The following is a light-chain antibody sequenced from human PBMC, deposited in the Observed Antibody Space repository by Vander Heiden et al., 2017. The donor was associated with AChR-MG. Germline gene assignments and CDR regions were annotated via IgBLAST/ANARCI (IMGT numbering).Light chain of an antibody. CDR1: QSISGW. CDR3: QQDNSYSWT. J-gene: IGKJ1*01. V-gene: IGKV1-5*03. CDR2: KAS. Sequence: DIQMTQSPSSLSASVGDRVSITCRASQSISGWLAWYQQKPGKAPKLLIYKASSLESGVPSRFSGSGSGTEFTLTISSLQPDDFATYYCQQDNSYSWTFGQGTRVEIK.